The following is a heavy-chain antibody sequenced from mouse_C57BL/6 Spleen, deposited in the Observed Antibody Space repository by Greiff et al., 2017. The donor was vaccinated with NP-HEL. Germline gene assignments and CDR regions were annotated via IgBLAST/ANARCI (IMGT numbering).Heavy chain of an antibody. Sequence: QVQLQQSGAELVRPGASVTLSCKASGYTFTDYEMHWVKQTPVHGLEWIGAIDPETGGTAYNQKFKGKAILTADKSSSTAYMELRSLTSEDSAVYYCTRSNYVPWFAYWGQGTLVTVSA. D-gene: IGHD2-5*01. V-gene: IGHV1-15*01. CDR1: GYTFTDYE. CDR2: IDPETGGT. CDR3: TRSNYVPWFAY. J-gene: IGHJ3*01.